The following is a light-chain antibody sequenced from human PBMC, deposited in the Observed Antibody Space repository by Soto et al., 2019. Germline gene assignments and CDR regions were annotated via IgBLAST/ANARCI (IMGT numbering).Light chain of an antibody. Sequence: EIVLTQSPGTLSLSPGERATLSCRASQSVDSSYTAWYQQKPGQAPMLLIYGVSNRATGILDRFSGTGSGTVFTLTISRLEPEDFAGYYCQQYGNSPPFYTFGQKTKLEI. CDR2: GVS. V-gene: IGKV3-20*01. CDR1: QSVDSSY. J-gene: IGKJ2*01. CDR3: QQYGNSPPFYT.